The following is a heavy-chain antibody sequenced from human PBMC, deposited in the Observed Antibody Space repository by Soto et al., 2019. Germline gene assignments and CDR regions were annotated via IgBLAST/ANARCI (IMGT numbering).Heavy chain of an antibody. V-gene: IGHV4-39*01. CDR2: IYYSGST. CDR1: GGSISSSVYY. J-gene: IGHJ4*02. CDR3: VVEPGAAIDF. D-gene: IGHD2-15*01. Sequence: QLQLQESGPGLVKPSETLSLTCTVSGGSISSSVYYWGWIRQPPGKGLEWIGSIYYSGSTYYNPSLKSRLTVSVDTSKSQSYLKLSFVTAADRAVYYCVVEPGAAIDFWGQGTPVTVFS.